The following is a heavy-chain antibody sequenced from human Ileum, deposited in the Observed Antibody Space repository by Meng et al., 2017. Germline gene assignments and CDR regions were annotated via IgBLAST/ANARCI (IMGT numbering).Heavy chain of an antibody. V-gene: IGHV1-2*06. Sequence: QVPMVKVVSEGKKPGVVVKASCKPSGYHFTGNNIHWGRHAPGQGLGWMGRIYPQNGATNYAQTFQGMVTMTGDTSIAKAYMELNRLTSDDTAVYYCARGVAENWGQGTLVTVSS. J-gene: IGHJ4*02. CDR3: ARGVAEN. CDR1: GYHFTGNN. CDR2: IYPQNGAT. D-gene: IGHD6-19*01.